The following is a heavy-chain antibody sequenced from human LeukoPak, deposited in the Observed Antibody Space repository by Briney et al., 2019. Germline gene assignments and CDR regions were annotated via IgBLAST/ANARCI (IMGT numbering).Heavy chain of an antibody. Sequence: PSETLSLTCTVSGGSISSYYWSWIRQPPGKGLEWIGYIYYSGSTDYNPSLKSRVTISVDTSKNQFSLKLSSVTAADTAVYYCARVTGYMVEDYFDYWGQGTLVTVSS. J-gene: IGHJ4*02. CDR2: IYYSGST. CDR1: GGSISSYY. CDR3: ARVTGYMVEDYFDY. V-gene: IGHV4-59*01. D-gene: IGHD6-13*01.